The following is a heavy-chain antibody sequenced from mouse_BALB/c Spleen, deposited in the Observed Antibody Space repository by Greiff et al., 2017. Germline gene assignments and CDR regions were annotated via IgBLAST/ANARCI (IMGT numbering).Heavy chain of an antibody. CDR2: ISYDGSN. Sequence: EVKLVESGPGLVKPSQSLSLTCSVTGYSITSGYYWNWIRQFPGNKLEWMGYISYDGSNNYNPSLKNRISITRDTSKNQFFLKLNSVTTEDTATYYCANYYRYDGFAYWGQGTLVTVSA. CDR3: ANYYRYDGFAY. CDR1: GYSITSGYY. D-gene: IGHD2-14*01. V-gene: IGHV3-6*02. J-gene: IGHJ3*01.